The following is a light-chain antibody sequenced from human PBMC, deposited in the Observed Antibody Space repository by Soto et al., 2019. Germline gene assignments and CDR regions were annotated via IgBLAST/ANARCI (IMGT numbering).Light chain of an antibody. CDR1: QSLLHSNGYNY. Sequence: DSVMTQSPISLPVTPGEPASISCRSSQSLLHSNGYNYLDWYLQKPGQSPQLLIYLGSNRASGVPDRFSGSGSGTDFTLKISRVEAEDVGVYYCMQALQTPPTFGGGTKVDIK. CDR2: LGS. V-gene: IGKV2-28*01. J-gene: IGKJ4*01. CDR3: MQALQTPPT.